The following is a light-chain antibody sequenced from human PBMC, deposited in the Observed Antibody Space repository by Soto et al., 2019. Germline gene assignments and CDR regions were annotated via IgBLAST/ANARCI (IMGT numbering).Light chain of an antibody. CDR1: QDLTTF. Sequence: DIQLTQPHSSFSPPLGAKATITSRAGQDLTTFLAWYQQTPGRAPKVLVYAASTLQSGVPSRFSGSGSGTKFTLTISSLQPEDFATYYCQYYNSYPHTFGQGTKLEI. V-gene: IGKV1-9*01. J-gene: IGKJ2*01. CDR3: QYYNSYPHT. CDR2: AAS.